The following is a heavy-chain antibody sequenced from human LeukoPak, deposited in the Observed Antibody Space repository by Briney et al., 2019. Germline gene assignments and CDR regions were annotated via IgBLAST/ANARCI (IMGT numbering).Heavy chain of an antibody. CDR1: GFTFSSYA. Sequence: PGGSLRLSCAASGFTFSSYAMSWVRQAPGKGLEWVSGISSSGGTTYYADSVKGRFTISRDNSKNTLYLQMNSLRAEDTAIYYCATLGSSWWFDSWGQGALVTVSS. V-gene: IGHV3-23*01. J-gene: IGHJ5*01. D-gene: IGHD6-13*01. CDR3: ATLGSSWWFDS. CDR2: ISSSGGTT.